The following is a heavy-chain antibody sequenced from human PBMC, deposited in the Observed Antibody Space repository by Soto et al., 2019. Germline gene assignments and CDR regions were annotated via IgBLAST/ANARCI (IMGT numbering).Heavy chain of an antibody. CDR3: ARLVYDTRLNYMYFDF. J-gene: IGHJ4*02. D-gene: IGHD3-10*01. CDR2: IFHDGTA. V-gene: IGHV4-4*02. Sequence: SETLSLSCAVSGVSLTSGNWWTWVRQSPQRGLEYIGEIFHDGTANYYPSFERRVAMSVDTSRNQFSLKLTSVTAADTAVYFCARLVYDTRLNYMYFDFWGPGTLVTVSS. CDR1: GVSLTSGNW.